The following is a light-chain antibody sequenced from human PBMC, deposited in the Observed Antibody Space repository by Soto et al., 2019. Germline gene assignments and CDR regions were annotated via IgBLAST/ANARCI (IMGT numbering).Light chain of an antibody. V-gene: IGKV4-1*01. CDR1: QSIFYSSNNKNF. CDR2: WAS. Sequence: DIVMTQSPDSLAVSLGERATLNCKSSQSIFYSSNNKNFLAWYQQKPRQPPKLLIYWASTRESGVPDRFSGSGSGTDFTLTISSLQAEDVAVYYCQQYYTTPLTFGGGTKVDIK. J-gene: IGKJ4*01. CDR3: QQYYTTPLT.